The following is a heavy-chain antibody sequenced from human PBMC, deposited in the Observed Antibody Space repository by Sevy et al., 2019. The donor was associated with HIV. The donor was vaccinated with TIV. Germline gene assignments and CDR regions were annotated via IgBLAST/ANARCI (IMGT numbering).Heavy chain of an antibody. CDR1: GFIFSRYE. Sequence: GGSLRLSCAASGFIFSRYEMNWVRQAPGKGLEWVSYISHSGGAINYADSEKGRFTVSRDNAKNSLYLQMDSLRAEDTAVYYCARVLPPSATTVAHFDYWGQGTLVTVSS. D-gene: IGHD4-17*01. J-gene: IGHJ4*02. V-gene: IGHV3-48*03. CDR3: ARVLPPSATTVAHFDY. CDR2: ISHSGGAI.